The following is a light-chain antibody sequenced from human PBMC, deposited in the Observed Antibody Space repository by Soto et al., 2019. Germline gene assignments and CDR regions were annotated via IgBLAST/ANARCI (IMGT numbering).Light chain of an antibody. J-gene: IGKJ1*01. CDR2: GAS. CDR3: QQYGSSPRT. V-gene: IGKV3-20*01. Sequence: EIVLTQSPGTLSLSPGERATLFCRASQSVSRSYLAWYQQKPGQAPRLLIYGASSRATVIPDRFSGSGSGTDFTLTISGLEPEDFAVYYCQQYGSSPRTFGQGTKVDIK. CDR1: QSVSRSY.